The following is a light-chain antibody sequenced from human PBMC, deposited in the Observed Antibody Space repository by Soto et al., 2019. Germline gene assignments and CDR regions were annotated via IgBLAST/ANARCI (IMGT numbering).Light chain of an antibody. V-gene: IGKV3-15*01. CDR3: QQYNNWPRT. Sequence: MVMMQSPATLSLSPGESVTLSCRASQLFSINLAWYQHKPCQAPRLRIYGVSTRETGVPDRFSGSASGTEFTLTISSLQSEDFAVYYCQQYNNWPRTFGQGTRLEIK. J-gene: IGKJ5*01. CDR2: GVS. CDR1: QLFSIN.